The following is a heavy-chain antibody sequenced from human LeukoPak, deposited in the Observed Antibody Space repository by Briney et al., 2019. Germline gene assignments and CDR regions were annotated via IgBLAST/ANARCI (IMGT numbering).Heavy chain of an antibody. Sequence: SETLSLTCAVYGGSFSGYYWSWIHQPPGKGLEWIGEINHSGSTNYNPSLKSRVTISVDTSKNQFSLKLSSVTAADTAVYYCARDRGPAHSGWHRPPSNWFDPWGQGTLVTVSS. CDR1: GGSFSGYY. CDR3: ARDRGPAHSGWHRPPSNWFDP. CDR2: INHSGST. D-gene: IGHD6-19*01. V-gene: IGHV4-34*01. J-gene: IGHJ5*02.